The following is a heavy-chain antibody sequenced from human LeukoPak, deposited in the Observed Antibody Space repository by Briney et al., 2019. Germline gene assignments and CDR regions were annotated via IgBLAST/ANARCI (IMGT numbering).Heavy chain of an antibody. V-gene: IGHV4-61*01. D-gene: IGHD2-2*01. J-gene: IGHJ4*02. CDR2: IYYSGST. CDR3: ARGSSPDIVVVPAADY. Sequence: PSETLSLTCTVSGGSVSSGSYYWSWIRQPPGKGLEWIGYIYYSGSTNYNPSPKSRVTISVDTSKNQFSLKLSSVAAADTAVCYCARGSSPDIVVVPAADYWGQGTLVTVSS. CDR1: GGSVSSGSYY.